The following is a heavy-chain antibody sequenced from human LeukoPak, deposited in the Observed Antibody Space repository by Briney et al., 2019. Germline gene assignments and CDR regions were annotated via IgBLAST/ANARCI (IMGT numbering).Heavy chain of an antibody. CDR3: ARDLGDIAVAGTWFDY. Sequence: ASVKVSCKASGYTFTSYGISWVRQAPGQGLEWMGWMSAYKGNTNYAQKLQGRVTMTTDTSTSTAYMERRSLRSDDTAVYYCARDLGDIAVAGTWFDYWGQGTLVTVSS. V-gene: IGHV1-18*04. CDR2: MSAYKGNT. J-gene: IGHJ4*02. CDR1: GYTFTSYG. D-gene: IGHD6-19*01.